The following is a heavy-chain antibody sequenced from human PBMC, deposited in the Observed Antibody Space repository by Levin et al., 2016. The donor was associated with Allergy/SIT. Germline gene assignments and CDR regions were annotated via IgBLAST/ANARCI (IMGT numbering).Heavy chain of an antibody. CDR3: ARETDSGGQLDY. J-gene: IGHJ4*02. V-gene: IGHV3-20*04. Sequence: GESLKISCAASGFSFDDYGMSWVRQAPGKGLQWVSGISWNGSGTGYADSVKGRFTISRDSAKNSLYLQMNSLRVEDTALYYCARETDSGGQLDYWGQGTLVTVSS. CDR1: GFSFDDYG. CDR2: ISWNGSGT. D-gene: IGHD4-23*01.